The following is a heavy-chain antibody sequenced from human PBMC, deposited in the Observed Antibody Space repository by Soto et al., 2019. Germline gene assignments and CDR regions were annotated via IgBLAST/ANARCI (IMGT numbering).Heavy chain of an antibody. CDR2: IIPIFGTA. D-gene: IGHD3-10*01. V-gene: IGHV1-69*01. Sequence: QVQLVQSGAEVKKPGSSVKVSCKVSGGTFSSYAISWVRQAPGQGLEWMGGIIPIFGTANYAQKFQGRVTITADESTSTAYMELSSLRSEDTAVYYCAIHEYYYGSGSYYNPPGMDVWGQGTTVTVSS. CDR3: AIHEYYYGSGSYYNPPGMDV. CDR1: GGTFSSYA. J-gene: IGHJ6*02.